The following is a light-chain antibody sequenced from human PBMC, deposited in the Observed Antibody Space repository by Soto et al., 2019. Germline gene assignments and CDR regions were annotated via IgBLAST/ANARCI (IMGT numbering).Light chain of an antibody. CDR3: QHYNSYSEA. V-gene: IGKV1-5*03. CDR2: KAS. Sequence: DIQMTQSPSTLSGSVGDRVTITCRASQTINSWLAWYQQKPGKAPKLLIYKASTLKSGVPSGFSGSGSGTEFTLTISSLQPDDFATYYCQHYNSYSEAFGQGTKVDIK. J-gene: IGKJ1*01. CDR1: QTINSW.